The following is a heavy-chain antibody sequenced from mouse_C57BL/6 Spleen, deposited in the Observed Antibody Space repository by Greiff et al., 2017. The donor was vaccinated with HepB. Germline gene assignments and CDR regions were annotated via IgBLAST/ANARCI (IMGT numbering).Heavy chain of an antibody. CDR3: ARGSTVVASDY. Sequence: VQLQQSGAELAKPGASVKLSCKASGYTFTSYWMHWVKQRPGQGLEWIGYINPSSGYTKYNQKFKDKATLTAAKSSSTAYMQLSSLTYEDSAVYYCARGSTVVASDYWGQGTTLTVSS. CDR1: GYTFTSYW. J-gene: IGHJ2*01. CDR2: INPSSGYT. V-gene: IGHV1-7*01. D-gene: IGHD1-1*01.